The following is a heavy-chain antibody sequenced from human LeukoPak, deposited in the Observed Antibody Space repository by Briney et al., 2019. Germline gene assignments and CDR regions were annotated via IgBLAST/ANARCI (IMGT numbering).Heavy chain of an antibody. CDR3: ASTYGGPWDY. V-gene: IGHV3-74*01. J-gene: IGHJ4*02. CDR2: ISGDGRST. D-gene: IGHD4-23*01. Sequence: PGGSLRLSCAASGLTFSTYWIHWVRQSPGKGLEWVSRISGDGRSTNYADTVKGRFTISRDNAKNTLYLQINSLRAEDTAVYYCASTYGGPWDYWGQGTLVTVSS. CDR1: GLTFSTYW.